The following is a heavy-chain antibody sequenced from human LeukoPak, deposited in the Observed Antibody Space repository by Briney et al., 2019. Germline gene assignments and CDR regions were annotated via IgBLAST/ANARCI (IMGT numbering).Heavy chain of an antibody. CDR2: ISSSSSYI. D-gene: IGHD3-22*01. CDR1: GFTLSSYS. J-gene: IGHJ4*02. CDR3: ARGNNYYYDSSGYYFDY. Sequence: GGSLRLSCAASGFTLSSYSMNWVRQAPGKGLEWVSSISSSSSYIYYADSVKGRFTISRDNSKNTLYLQMNSLRAEDTAVYYCARGNNYYYDSSGYYFDYWGQGTLVTVSS. V-gene: IGHV3-21*01.